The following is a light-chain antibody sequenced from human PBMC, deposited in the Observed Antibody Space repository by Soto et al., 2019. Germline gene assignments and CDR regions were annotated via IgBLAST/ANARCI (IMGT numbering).Light chain of an antibody. CDR3: SSYAASNNFYFV. J-gene: IGLJ3*02. V-gene: IGLV2-8*01. CDR1: SSDVCGYNY. CDR2: EVT. Sequence: QSVPTQPPSASGSPGQSVTISCTGTSSDVCGYNYVSWYQQYPGRAPKLMIYEVTKRPSGVPDRFSGSKSGNTASLTVSGLQAEDEADYYCSSYAASNNFYFVFGGGTQLTVL.